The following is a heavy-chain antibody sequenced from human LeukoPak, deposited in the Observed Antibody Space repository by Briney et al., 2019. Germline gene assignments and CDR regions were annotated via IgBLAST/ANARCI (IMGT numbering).Heavy chain of an antibody. CDR1: GYTFTGYY. CDR2: INPNSGGT. J-gene: IGHJ4*02. CDR3: TLTTVTTFFDY. V-gene: IGHV1-2*06. D-gene: IGHD4-17*01. Sequence: ASVKVSCKASGYTFTGYYMHWVRQAPGQGLEWMGRINPNSGGTNYAQKFQGRVTMTRDTSISTASMELSRLRSDDTAVYYCTLTTVTTFFDYWGQGTLVTVSS.